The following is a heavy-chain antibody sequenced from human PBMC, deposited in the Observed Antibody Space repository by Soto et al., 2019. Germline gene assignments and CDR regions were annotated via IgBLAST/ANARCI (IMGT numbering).Heavy chain of an antibody. J-gene: IGHJ6*02. CDR1: GGSISSYY. CDR3: ASGGGNYDFWSGYLVGAGYYYGMDV. V-gene: IGHV4-59*01. CDR2: IYYSGST. D-gene: IGHD3-3*01. Sequence: SETLSLTCTVSGGSISSYYWSWIRQPPGKGLERNGYIYYSGSTNYNPSLKSRVTISVDTSKNQFSLKLSSVTAADTAVYYCASGGGNYDFWSGYLVGAGYYYGMDVWGQGTTVTVSS.